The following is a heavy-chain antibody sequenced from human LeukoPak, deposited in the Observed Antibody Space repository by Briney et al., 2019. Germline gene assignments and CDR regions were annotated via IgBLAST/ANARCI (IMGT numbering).Heavy chain of an antibody. D-gene: IGHD3-22*01. Sequence: GESLKISCKGSGYSFTSYWIGWVRQMPGKGLEWMGIIYPGDSDTRYSPSFQGQATISADKSISTAYLQWSSLKASETAMYYCARAADYYDSSGYYGWFDPWGQGTLVTVSS. J-gene: IGHJ5*02. CDR1: GYSFTSYW. CDR3: ARAADYYDSSGYYGWFDP. CDR2: IYPGDSDT. V-gene: IGHV5-51*01.